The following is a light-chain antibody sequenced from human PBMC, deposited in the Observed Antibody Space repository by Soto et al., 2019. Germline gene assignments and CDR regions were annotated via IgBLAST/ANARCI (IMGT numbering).Light chain of an antibody. CDR1: SSDIGTNY. V-gene: IGLV1-47*01. Sequence: QSVLTRPPSVSGTPGQWITISCSGSSSDIGTNYVYWYQQLPGAAPKLLIYRNNQRPSGVPDRFSGSKSGTSASLAISGLRSEDEAEYHCAGWDDSLSGFYVFGTGTKVTVL. CDR2: RNN. J-gene: IGLJ1*01. CDR3: AGWDDSLSGFYV.